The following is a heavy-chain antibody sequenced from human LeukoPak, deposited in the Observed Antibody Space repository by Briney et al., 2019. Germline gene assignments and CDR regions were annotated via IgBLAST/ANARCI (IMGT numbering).Heavy chain of an antibody. D-gene: IGHD4-17*01. CDR1: GYTFTGYY. V-gene: IGHV1-3*03. J-gene: IGHJ3*02. CDR2: INAGNGNT. Sequence: ASVKVSCKASGYTFTGYYMHWVRQAPGQSLEWMGWINAGNGNTKYSQEFQGRVTITRDTSATTVYMELSSLRSEDMAVYYCARDRAPKTVTSEVDAFDIWGQGTMVTVSS. CDR3: ARDRAPKTVTSEVDAFDI.